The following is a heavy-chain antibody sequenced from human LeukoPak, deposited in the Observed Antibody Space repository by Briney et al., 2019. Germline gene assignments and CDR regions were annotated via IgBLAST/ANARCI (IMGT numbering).Heavy chain of an antibody. CDR3: ARHDTAMATDYGMDV. CDR1: GFTFSDYY. D-gene: IGHD5-18*01. J-gene: IGHJ6*02. CDR2: ISSSGSTI. V-gene: IGHV3-11*01. Sequence: GGSLRLSCAASGFTFSDYYMSWIRQAPGKGLEWVSYISSSGSTIYYADSVKGRFTISRDNAKNSLYLQMNSLRAEDTAVYYCARHDTAMATDYGMDVWGQGTTVTVSS.